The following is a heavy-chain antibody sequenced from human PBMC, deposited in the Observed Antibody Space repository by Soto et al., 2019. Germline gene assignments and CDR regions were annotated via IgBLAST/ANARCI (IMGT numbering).Heavy chain of an antibody. Sequence: SETLSLTCSVSGGSISNYYWSWIRQPPGKGLEWIGYVYYSGSTNYNPSLKSRVTISVDTSKKQFSLKLSSVTAADTAVHYCASYNYGVLFDYWGQGTLVTVSS. J-gene: IGHJ4*02. CDR1: GGSISNYY. V-gene: IGHV4-59*01. D-gene: IGHD3-10*01. CDR2: VYYSGST. CDR3: ASYNYGVLFDY.